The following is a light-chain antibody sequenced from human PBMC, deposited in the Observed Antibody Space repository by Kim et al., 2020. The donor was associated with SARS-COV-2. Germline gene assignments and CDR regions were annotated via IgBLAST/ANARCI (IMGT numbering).Light chain of an antibody. Sequence: FPGEGATLGCGAGHNVGIRLAGYQQTPGQPPRLLICEAAMRAAGIPDRFRGSGSGSDFTLTIGSLAPEDFAIYYCQQRGSWPPALTFGGGTKLEI. CDR2: EAA. CDR3: QQRGSWPPALT. CDR1: HNVGIR. V-gene: IGKV3-11*02. J-gene: IGKJ4*01.